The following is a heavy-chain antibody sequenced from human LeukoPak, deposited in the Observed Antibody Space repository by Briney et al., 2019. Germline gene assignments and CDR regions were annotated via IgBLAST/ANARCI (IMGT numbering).Heavy chain of an antibody. J-gene: IGHJ5*02. CDR1: GGSISSYY. V-gene: IGHV4-59*01. Sequence: SETLSLTCTVSGGSISSYYWSWIRHPPGKGLEWIGYIYYSGSTNYNPSLKSRVTISVDTSENQFSLKLSSVTAADTAVYYCARSKSGGSGSPRWFDPWGQGTLVTVSS. D-gene: IGHD3-10*01. CDR2: IYYSGST. CDR3: ARSKSGGSGSPRWFDP.